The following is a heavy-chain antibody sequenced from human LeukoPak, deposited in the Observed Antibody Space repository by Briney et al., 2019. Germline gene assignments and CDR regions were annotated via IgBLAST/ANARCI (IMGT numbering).Heavy chain of an antibody. J-gene: IGHJ4*02. CDR2: IKSKTDGGTT. CDR3: TTVDSSGWYRVSRFDY. Sequence: GGSLRLSCAASGFTFSNAWVSWVRQAPGKGLEWVGRIKSKTDGGTTDYAAPVKGRFTISRDDSKNTLYLQMNSLKTEDTAVYYCTTVDSSGWYRVSRFDYWGQGTLVTVSS. CDR1: GFTFSNAW. D-gene: IGHD6-19*01. V-gene: IGHV3-15*01.